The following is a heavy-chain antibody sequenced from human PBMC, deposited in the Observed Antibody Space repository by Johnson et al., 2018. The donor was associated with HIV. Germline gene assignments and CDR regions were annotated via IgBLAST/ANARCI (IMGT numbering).Heavy chain of an antibody. CDR3: ARGVLAFDI. J-gene: IGHJ3*02. D-gene: IGHD5/OR15-5a*01. CDR2: ISWNSGSI. Sequence: LLVESGGGLVQPGRSLRLSCAASGFTFDDYAMHWVRQAPGKGLEWVSGISWNSGSIGYADSVKGRFTISRDKANNTLHLQMNSLRAEDTAVYYCARGVLAFDIWGQGTMVTVSS. CDR1: GFTFDDYA. V-gene: IGHV3-9*01.